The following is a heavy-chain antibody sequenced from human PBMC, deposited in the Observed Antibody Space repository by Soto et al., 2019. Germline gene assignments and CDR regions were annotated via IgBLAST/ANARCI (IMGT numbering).Heavy chain of an antibody. CDR2: IYYSGST. Sequence: QVQLQESGPGLVKPSETLSLTCTVSGGSITNYYWSWVRQPPGKGLEWIGYIYYSGSTNYNPSLKSRVTISVDMSKNQFSLKLSSVTAADTAVYYCARHANLEVAARYQVDHWGQGTLVTVSS. D-gene: IGHD6-6*01. V-gene: IGHV4-59*08. CDR1: GGSITNYY. J-gene: IGHJ4*02. CDR3: ARHANLEVAARYQVDH.